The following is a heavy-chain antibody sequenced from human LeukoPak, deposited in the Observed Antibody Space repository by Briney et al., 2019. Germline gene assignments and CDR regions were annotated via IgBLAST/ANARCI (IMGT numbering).Heavy chain of an antibody. J-gene: IGHJ4*02. V-gene: IGHV3-13*01. CDR3: ARVAKERVGGVYYFDY. CDR1: GFTFSDYD. D-gene: IGHD1-1*01. Sequence: GGSLRLACAASGFTFSDYDMHWVRQATGKGLEWVSAIGTAGDTYYTGSVKGRFTISRENAKNSLYLQMNSLRAGDTAVYYCARVAKERVGGVYYFDYWGQGTLVTVSS. CDR2: IGTAGDT.